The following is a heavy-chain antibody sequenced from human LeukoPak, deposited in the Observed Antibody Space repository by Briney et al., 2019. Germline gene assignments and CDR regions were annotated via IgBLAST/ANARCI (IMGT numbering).Heavy chain of an antibody. CDR3: AKDEVFGDSSGYYYLGY. V-gene: IGHV3-30*02. Sequence: GGSLRLSCAASGFTFSSYGMHWVRQAPGKGLEWVAFIRYDGSNKYYADSVKGRFTISRDNSKNTLYLQMNILRAEDTAVYYCAKDEVFGDSSGYYYLGYWGQGTLVTVSS. D-gene: IGHD3-22*01. J-gene: IGHJ4*02. CDR2: IRYDGSNK. CDR1: GFTFSSYG.